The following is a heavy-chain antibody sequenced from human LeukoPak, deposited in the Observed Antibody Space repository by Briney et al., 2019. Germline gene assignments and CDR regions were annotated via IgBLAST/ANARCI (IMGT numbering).Heavy chain of an antibody. CDR3: VRDVVGYSIDY. V-gene: IGHV3-48*01. J-gene: IGHJ4*02. CDR2: ITSTGSTI. D-gene: IGHD1-26*01. CDR1: GFTFSTYH. Sequence: PGGSLRLSCAASGFTFSTYHMNWVRQAPGKGLEWVSYITSTGSTIFYADSVKGRFTISRDNAKNSLYLQMNSLRAEDTAVYYCVRDVVGYSIDYWGQGTLVTVSS.